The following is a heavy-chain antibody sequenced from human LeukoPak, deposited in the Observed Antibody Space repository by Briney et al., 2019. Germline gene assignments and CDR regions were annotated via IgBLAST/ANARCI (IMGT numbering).Heavy chain of an antibody. V-gene: IGHV3-33*01. D-gene: IGHD5-18*01. CDR1: GFTFSSYG. Sequence: PGGSLRPSCAASGFTFSSYGMHWVRQAPGKGLEWVAVIWYDGSNKYYADSVKGRFTISRDNSKNTLYLQMNSLRAEDTAVYYCARAKASAMFSSDYWGQGTLVTVSS. CDR3: ARAKASAMFSSDY. CDR2: IWYDGSNK. J-gene: IGHJ4*02.